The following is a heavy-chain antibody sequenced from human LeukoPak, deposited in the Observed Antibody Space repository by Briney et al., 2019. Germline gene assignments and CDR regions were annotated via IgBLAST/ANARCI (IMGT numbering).Heavy chain of an antibody. D-gene: IGHD5-12*01. Sequence: SETLSLTCAVYGGSFSGYYWSWIRQPPGKGLEWIGEINHSGSTNYNPSLKSRVTISVDTSKNQFSLKLSSVTAADTAVYYCARHASWGSGGYSYFDYWGQGTLVTVSS. J-gene: IGHJ4*02. V-gene: IGHV4-34*01. CDR1: GGSFSGYY. CDR2: INHSGST. CDR3: ARHASWGSGGYSYFDY.